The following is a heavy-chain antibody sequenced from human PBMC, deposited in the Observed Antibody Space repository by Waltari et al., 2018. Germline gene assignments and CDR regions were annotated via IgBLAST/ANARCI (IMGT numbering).Heavy chain of an antibody. Sequence: QVQLQESGPGLVKPSETLSLTCAVSGGLFTSYWWSWIRQSPGKGLEWIGEIHGNTGITNYIPSLKSRVTISKDASKNQFSLILRSVTAADTAVYFCTRYLRASGWSGDWGQGVLVTVSS. CDR3: TRYLRASGWSGD. V-gene: IGHV4-59*12. D-gene: IGHD6-13*01. CDR2: IHGNTGIT. CDR1: GGLFTSYW. J-gene: IGHJ4*02.